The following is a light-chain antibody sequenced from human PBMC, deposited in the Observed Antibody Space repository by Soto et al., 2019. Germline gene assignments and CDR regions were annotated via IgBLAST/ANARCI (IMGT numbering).Light chain of an antibody. V-gene: IGKV1-27*01. CDR3: QKYSSVPV. CDR2: AAS. CDR1: QCIRNY. Sequence: DIQMTQSPTSLSASVGDRVTITCRASQCIRNYVAWYQQIPGKAPKLLIYAASTLKSGVPSRFSGSGSGTDITLTINGLQPEDVATYSCQKYSSVPVFGPGTKVEIK. J-gene: IGKJ3*01.